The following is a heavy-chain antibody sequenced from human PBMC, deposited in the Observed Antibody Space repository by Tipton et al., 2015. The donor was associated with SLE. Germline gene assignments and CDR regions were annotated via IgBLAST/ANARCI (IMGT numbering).Heavy chain of an antibody. CDR2: INHSGST. Sequence: TLSLTCAVYGGTFSSYYWSWIRQPPGKGMEWTGEINHSGSTNYNPALKGRVTISVDTSKNQFSLKLSSVTAADTAVYYCARGSRIAARPFDYWGQGTLVTVSS. V-gene: IGHV4-34*01. CDR1: GGTFSSYY. CDR3: ARGSRIAARPFDY. J-gene: IGHJ4*02. D-gene: IGHD6-6*01.